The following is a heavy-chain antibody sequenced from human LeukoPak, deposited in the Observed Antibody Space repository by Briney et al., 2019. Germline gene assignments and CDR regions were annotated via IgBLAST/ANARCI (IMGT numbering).Heavy chain of an antibody. Sequence: ASVTVSCKASGYSFTSYGISWVRQAPGQGLEWMGWISTYNGNTDYAQKLQGRVTVTTDTSTKTAYMELRSLRSDDTAVYYCVSGDDFDYWGQGTLVTVSS. CDR1: GYSFTSYG. CDR2: ISTYNGNT. D-gene: IGHD1-26*01. V-gene: IGHV1-18*01. CDR3: VSGDDFDY. J-gene: IGHJ4*02.